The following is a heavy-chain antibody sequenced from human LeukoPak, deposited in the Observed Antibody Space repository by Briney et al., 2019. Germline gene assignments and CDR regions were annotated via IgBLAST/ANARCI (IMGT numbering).Heavy chain of an antibody. Sequence: GGSLRLSCAASGFTFDDYAMHWVRQAPGKGLEWVSGISWNSGSIGYADSVKGRFTISRDNAKNSLYLQMNSLRAEDTALYYCAKAFSGSWYHYDSSGYYFDYWGQGTLVTVSS. CDR3: AKAFSGSWYHYDSSGYYFDY. CDR1: GFTFDDYA. J-gene: IGHJ4*02. V-gene: IGHV3-9*01. D-gene: IGHD3-22*01. CDR2: ISWNSGSI.